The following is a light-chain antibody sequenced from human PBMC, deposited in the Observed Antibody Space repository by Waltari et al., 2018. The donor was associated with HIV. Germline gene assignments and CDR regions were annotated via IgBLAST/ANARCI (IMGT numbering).Light chain of an antibody. J-gene: IGKJ2*03. Sequence: DIQMTQSPFTLSASVGDRVTITCRASQSINTWLAWYQQNPGKAPKPLIYQASTLESGVPSRFSGRGSGTEFTLTISSLQPDDFASYYCQQYERHQSFGQGTKVEMK. CDR3: QQYERHQS. CDR1: QSINTW. CDR2: QAS. V-gene: IGKV1-5*03.